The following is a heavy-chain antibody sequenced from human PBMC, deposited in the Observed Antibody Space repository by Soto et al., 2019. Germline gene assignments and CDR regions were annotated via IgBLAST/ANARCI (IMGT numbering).Heavy chain of an antibody. CDR3: ARDGAVTANINFDC. J-gene: IGHJ4*02. D-gene: IGHD2-21*02. CDR2: FNGGNGNT. V-gene: IGHV1-3*01. CDR1: GYTFTNYA. Sequence: QVQLVQSGDEVKKRGASVKVSCQASGYTFTNYAMHWVRQAPGPRREWMGWFNGGNGNTKYSQKFRDSVTITRNTSASTAYMELSSMTTEDACVYFCARDGAVTANINFDCCGQGTLVTV.